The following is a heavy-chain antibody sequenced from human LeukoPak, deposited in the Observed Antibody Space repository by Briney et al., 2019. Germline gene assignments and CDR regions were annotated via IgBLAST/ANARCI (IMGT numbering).Heavy chain of an antibody. CDR2: ISSSSSTI. Sequence: GGSLRLSCAASGFTFSDYHMSWIRQAPGKGLEWVSYISSSSSTIYYADSVKGRFTISRNNAKNSLYLQMNSLRAEDTAVYYCARAGVGAEDYWGQGTLVTVSS. J-gene: IGHJ4*02. D-gene: IGHD1-26*01. CDR3: ARAGVGAEDY. V-gene: IGHV3-11*04. CDR1: GFTFSDYH.